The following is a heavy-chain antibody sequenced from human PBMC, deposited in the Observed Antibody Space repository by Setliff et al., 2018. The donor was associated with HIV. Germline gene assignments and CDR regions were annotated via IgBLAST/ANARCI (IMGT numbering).Heavy chain of an antibody. CDR1: GGSISGFH. CDR3: ARGSYYYYYMDV. V-gene: IGHV4-4*08. Sequence: SETLSLTCTVSGGSISGFHWSWIRQSPGKGLEWIGYIYTGGSTNYNPSLKSRVTISVDTSKSQFSLKLSSVTAADTAVYYCARGSYYYYYMDVWGKGTTVTVSS. CDR2: IYTGGST. J-gene: IGHJ6*03.